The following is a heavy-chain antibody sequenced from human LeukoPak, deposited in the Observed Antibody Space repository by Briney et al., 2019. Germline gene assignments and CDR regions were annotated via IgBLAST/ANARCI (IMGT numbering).Heavy chain of an antibody. V-gene: IGHV3-30*18. CDR1: GFSFSNYG. D-gene: IGHD3-16*01. CDR2: ISYDGSNK. Sequence: GGSLRLSCAASGFSFSNYGIHWVRQARGKGLEWVTVISYDGSNKYYADSVKGRFTISRDNSTNTLYLQMNSLRAEDTAVYYCAKGGTYRDYFDYWGQGTLVTVSS. J-gene: IGHJ4*02. CDR3: AKGGTYRDYFDY.